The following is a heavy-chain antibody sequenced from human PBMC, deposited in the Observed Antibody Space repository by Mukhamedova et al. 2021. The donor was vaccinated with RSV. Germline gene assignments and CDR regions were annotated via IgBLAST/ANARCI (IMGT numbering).Heavy chain of an antibody. Sequence: GKGLEWIGEINHSGSTNYNPSLKSRVTISVDTSKNQFSLKMRSVTAADTAVYYCARPGIVGATNPYYFDYWGQGTLVTVSS. CDR2: INHSGST. CDR3: ARPGIVGATNPYYFDY. V-gene: IGHV4-34*01. D-gene: IGHD1-26*01. J-gene: IGHJ4*02.